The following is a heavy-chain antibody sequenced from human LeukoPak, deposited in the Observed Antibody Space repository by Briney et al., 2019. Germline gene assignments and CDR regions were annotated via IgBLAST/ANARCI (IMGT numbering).Heavy chain of an antibody. CDR2: IYINGDT. CDR1: GDSITTYY. J-gene: IGHJ4*02. Sequence: PSETLSLTCTVSGDSITTYYWSWIQQAPGKGLECLGYIYINGDTNSNPSLKSRGTLSLDTSKNQFSLRLTSVTAADTAVYYCARGARIFDFWGPGMLVTVSS. CDR3: ARGARIFDF. D-gene: IGHD2/OR15-2a*01. V-gene: IGHV4-4*09.